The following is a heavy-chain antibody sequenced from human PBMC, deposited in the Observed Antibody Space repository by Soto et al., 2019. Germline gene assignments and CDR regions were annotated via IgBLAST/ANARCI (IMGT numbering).Heavy chain of an antibody. CDR1: GPTFIAYY. D-gene: IGHD5-12*01. Sequence: QLVQSRAEVKKPGASVKVSCKTSGPTFIAYYIHWVRQAPGQGLEWMGWIDPKSGGTTYEQKFLGRVTMTRDTSINTAYMELNTLTSDDTALYYCARISVDVPEWGQGTLITVSS. J-gene: IGHJ4*02. V-gene: IGHV1-2*02. CDR2: IDPKSGGT. CDR3: ARISVDVPE.